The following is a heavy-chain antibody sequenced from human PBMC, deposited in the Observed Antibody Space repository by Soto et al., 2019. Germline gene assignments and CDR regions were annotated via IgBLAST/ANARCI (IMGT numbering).Heavy chain of an antibody. CDR2: ISSSSSYI. V-gene: IGHV3-21*01. CDR3: ARVLDYDYVWGTYPLNWFDP. D-gene: IGHD3-16*02. J-gene: IGHJ5*02. CDR1: GFTLNSYL. Sequence: GGSLRLSCAASGFTLNSYLMTWVRQAPGKGQEWVSSISSSSSYIYYADSVKGRFTISRDNAKNSLYLQMNSLRAEDTAVYYCARVLDYDYVWGTYPLNWFDPWGQGSLVTVSS.